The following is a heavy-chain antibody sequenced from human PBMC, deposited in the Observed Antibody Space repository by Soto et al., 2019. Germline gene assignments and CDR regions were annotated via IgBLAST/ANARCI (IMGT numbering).Heavy chain of an antibody. CDR1: GFAFDQYA. J-gene: IGHJ1*01. Sequence: GGSLRLSCAASGFAFDQYALHWVRQAPGKGLEWVSVLSWNSGNIGYADSVKGRFTISRDNAKNSLYLQMNRLRAEDTALHYCAKAVVSSSLYNHEYFQFCGQGILVTF. D-gene: IGHD3-16*01. CDR2: LSWNSGNI. V-gene: IGHV3-9*01. CDR3: AKAVVSSSLYNHEYFQF.